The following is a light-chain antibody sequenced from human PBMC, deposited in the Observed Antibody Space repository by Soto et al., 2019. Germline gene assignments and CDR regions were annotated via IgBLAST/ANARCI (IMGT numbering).Light chain of an antibody. CDR1: QGISSE. V-gene: IGKV3-15*01. J-gene: IGKJ2*01. CDR3: QQGHNWPLT. CDR2: GAS. Sequence: EIVMTQSPATLSLSPGERAALSCRASQGISSELAWYQLKPGQPPRLLIYGASTRATGVPARFTGSGSGSDFTLTISGLQSEDFAVYYCQQGHNWPLTFGQGTRLEI.